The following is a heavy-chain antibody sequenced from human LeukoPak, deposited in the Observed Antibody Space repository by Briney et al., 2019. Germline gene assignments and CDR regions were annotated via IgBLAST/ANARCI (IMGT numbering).Heavy chain of an antibody. V-gene: IGHV1-2*06. D-gene: IGHD6-19*01. CDR3: ARAGMAVAGTGGY. CDR2: INPNSGGT. Sequence: ASVKVSCKASGYTYTGYYMHWVRQAPGQGLEWMGRINPNSGGTNYAQKFQGRVTMTRDTSISTAYMELSRLRSDDTAVYYCARAGMAVAGTGGYWGQGTLVTVSS. CDR1: GYTYTGYY. J-gene: IGHJ4*02.